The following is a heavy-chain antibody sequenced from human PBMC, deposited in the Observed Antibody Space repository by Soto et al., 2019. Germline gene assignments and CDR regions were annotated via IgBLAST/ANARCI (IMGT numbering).Heavy chain of an antibody. CDR1: GFTFSSYA. V-gene: IGHV3-23*01. CDR2: ISGSGGST. D-gene: IGHD3-10*01. Sequence: EVQLLESGGGLVQPGGSLRLSCAASGFTFSSYAMSWVRQAPGKGLEWASAISGSGGSTYYADSVKGRFTIPRYNSKNALDLQMNSLRAEDTAVYYCAKDRSTYYLVPPFDPWGQGTLVTVSS. CDR3: AKDRSTYYLVPPFDP. J-gene: IGHJ5*02.